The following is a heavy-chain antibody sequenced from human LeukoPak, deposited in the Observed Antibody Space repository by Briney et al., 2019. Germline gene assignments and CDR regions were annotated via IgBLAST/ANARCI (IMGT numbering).Heavy chain of an antibody. J-gene: IGHJ4*02. CDR2: ISGSGGST. CDR3: AKDDFWSGYPTDY. CDR1: GFTFSSYA. D-gene: IGHD3-3*01. V-gene: IGHV3-23*01. Sequence: GGSLRLSCAASGFTFSSYAMSWVRQAPGKGLEWVSAISGSGGSTYYADSVKGRFTISRDNSKNALYLQMNSLRAEDTAVYYCAKDDFWSGYPTDYWGQGTLVTVSS.